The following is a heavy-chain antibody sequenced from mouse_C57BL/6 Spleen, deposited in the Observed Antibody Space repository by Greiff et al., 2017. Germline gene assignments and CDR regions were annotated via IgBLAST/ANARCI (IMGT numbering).Heavy chain of an antibody. CDR3: AMGYFEGYFDV. CDR1: GYTFTSYW. Sequence: VQLQQSGAELVKPGASVKLSCKASGYTFTSYWMHWVKQRPGQGLEWIGMIHPNSGSTNYNEKFKSKATLTVDKSSSTAYMQLSSLTSEDSAVYYCAMGYFEGYFDVWGTGTTVTVSS. V-gene: IGHV1-64*01. D-gene: IGHD2-14*01. CDR2: IHPNSGST. J-gene: IGHJ1*03.